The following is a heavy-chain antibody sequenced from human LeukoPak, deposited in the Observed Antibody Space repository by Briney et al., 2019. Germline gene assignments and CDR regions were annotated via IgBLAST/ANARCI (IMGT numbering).Heavy chain of an antibody. CDR3: VRDWGYDSSGYWQKYFDT. CDR1: GFTFEDYG. D-gene: IGHD3-22*01. V-gene: IGHV3-20*04. J-gene: IGHJ4*02. Sequence: PGGSLRLSCAASGFTFEDYGMSWVRHAPGRGLEGVSGINWKGGSTGYADSVKGRFTISRDNAKNTVYLQMNSLRAEDTAVYYCVRDWGYDSSGYWQKYFDTWGQGTLVTVSS. CDR2: INWKGGST.